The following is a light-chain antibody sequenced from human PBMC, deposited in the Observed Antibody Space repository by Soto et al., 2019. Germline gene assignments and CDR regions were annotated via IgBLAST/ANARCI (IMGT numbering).Light chain of an antibody. CDR1: QSVSSY. J-gene: IGKJ1*01. Sequence: EIVLTQSPATLSLSPGERATLSCRASQSVSSYLAWYQQKLGQAPRLLIYDTSIRATGIPARFSGSGSGTDFTLTISSLEPEDFAVYYCQQRSNWPPWTFGQGTKVEIK. V-gene: IGKV3-11*01. CDR2: DTS. CDR3: QQRSNWPPWT.